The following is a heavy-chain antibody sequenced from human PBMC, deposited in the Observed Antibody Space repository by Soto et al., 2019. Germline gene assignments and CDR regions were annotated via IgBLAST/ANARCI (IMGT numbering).Heavy chain of an antibody. CDR1: GGSFSGYY. CDR3: ARTAGRRYFDY. Sequence: SETLSLTCAVYGGSFSGYYWSWIRQPPGKGLEWIGEINHSGSTNYNPSLKSRVTISVDTSKNQFSLKLSSVTAADTAVYYCARTAGRRYFDYSGQVPLVTFSS. CDR2: INHSGST. D-gene: IGHD6-19*01. V-gene: IGHV4-34*01. J-gene: IGHJ4*02.